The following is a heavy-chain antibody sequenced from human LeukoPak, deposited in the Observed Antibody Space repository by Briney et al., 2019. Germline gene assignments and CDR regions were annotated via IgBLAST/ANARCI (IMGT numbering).Heavy chain of an antibody. CDR2: IYTSGST. CDR1: GGSISSYY. CDR3: ARGNFWSGYPYCFDY. V-gene: IGHV4-4*07. J-gene: IGHJ4*02. Sequence: PSETLSLTCTVSGGSISSYYWSWIRQPAGKGLEWIGRIYTSGSTNYNPSLKSRVTMSVDTSKNQFSLTLSSVTAADTAVYYCARGNFWSGYPYCFDYWGREPWSPSPQ. D-gene: IGHD3-3*01.